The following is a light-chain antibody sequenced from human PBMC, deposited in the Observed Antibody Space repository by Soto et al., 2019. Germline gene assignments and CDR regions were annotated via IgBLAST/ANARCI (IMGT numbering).Light chain of an antibody. Sequence: DIQMTQSPSTLSVSVGDRVTITCRARQSISSWLAWYQQKPGKAPKLLIYMASSLQSGVPSRFSGSGSGTEFTLTISSLQPDDFATYYCQQYKSYFTFGPGTKVDIK. V-gene: IGKV1-5*03. J-gene: IGKJ3*01. CDR3: QQYKSYFT. CDR2: MAS. CDR1: QSISSW.